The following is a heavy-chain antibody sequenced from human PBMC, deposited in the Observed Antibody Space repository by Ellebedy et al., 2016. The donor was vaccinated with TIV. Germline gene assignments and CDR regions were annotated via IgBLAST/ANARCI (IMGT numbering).Heavy chain of an antibody. Sequence: ASVKVSXKVSRYTLTELSMHWVRQAPGKGLEWMGGFDPEDGETIYAQKFQGRVTMTEDTSTDTAYMELSSLRSEDTAVYYCATDQRWLLWFGEFQHWGQGTLVTVSS. J-gene: IGHJ1*01. CDR3: ATDQRWLLWFGEFQH. D-gene: IGHD3-10*01. CDR1: RYTLTELS. V-gene: IGHV1-24*01. CDR2: FDPEDGET.